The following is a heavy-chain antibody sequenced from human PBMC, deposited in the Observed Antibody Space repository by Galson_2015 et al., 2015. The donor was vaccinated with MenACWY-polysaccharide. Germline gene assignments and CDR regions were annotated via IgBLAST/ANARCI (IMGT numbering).Heavy chain of an antibody. Sequence: SLRLSCAASGFAFSSYAMNWVRQAPGKGLEWVSYISSGGGRIIDYADSVKGRFTISRDNAKNSLYLQMNSLRAEDTAVYYCARSAWFDIWGQGTMVTVSS. V-gene: IGHV3-48*03. CDR1: GFAFSSYA. D-gene: IGHD6-25*01. J-gene: IGHJ3*02. CDR3: ARSAWFDI. CDR2: ISSGGGRII.